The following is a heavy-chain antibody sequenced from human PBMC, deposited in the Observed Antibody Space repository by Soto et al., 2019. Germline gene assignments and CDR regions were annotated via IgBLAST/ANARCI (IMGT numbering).Heavy chain of an antibody. CDR3: ARDILFGNWFAP. CDR1: GYTFTNNA. V-gene: IGHV1-3*04. CDR2: INTATGNT. J-gene: IGHJ5*02. D-gene: IGHD3-10*01. Sequence: ASVKVSCKASGYTFTNNAMHWVRQAPAQRLEWMGWINTATGNTKYSRKFLGRISLTRDTSATTVYMELSRLTSTDTAVYYCARDILFGNWFAPWGQGTLDIVSS.